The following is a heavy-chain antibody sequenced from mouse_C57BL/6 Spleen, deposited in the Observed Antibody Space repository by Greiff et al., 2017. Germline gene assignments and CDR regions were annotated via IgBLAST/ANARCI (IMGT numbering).Heavy chain of an antibody. CDR2: ISGGGGNT. CDR1: GFTFSSYT. CDR3: SRQRITGYAMDY. V-gene: IGHV5-9*01. Sequence: EVQGVESGGGLVKPGGSLKLSCAASGFTFSSYTMSWVRQTPEKRLEWVATISGGGGNTYYPDSVKGRFTITRDNAKNTLYLQMSGLRSEDTALYDCSRQRITGYAMDYWGQGTSVTVSS. D-gene: IGHD1-1*01. J-gene: IGHJ4*01.